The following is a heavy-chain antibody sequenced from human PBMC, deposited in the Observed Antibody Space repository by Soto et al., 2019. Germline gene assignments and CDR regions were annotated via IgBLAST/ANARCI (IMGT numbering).Heavy chain of an antibody. D-gene: IGHD3-22*01. V-gene: IGHV1-3*05. J-gene: IGHJ4*02. CDR1: GYTFTSYA. Sequence: QVQLVQSGAEEKKPGASVKVSCKASGYTFTSYAMHWVRQAPGQRLEWMGWINAGNGNTKYSQKFQGRVTITRDTSANTAYMELSSMRSEDTAVYYCARGSGYYYWDDYWGQVTLVTVSS. CDR2: INAGNGNT. CDR3: ARGSGYYYWDDY.